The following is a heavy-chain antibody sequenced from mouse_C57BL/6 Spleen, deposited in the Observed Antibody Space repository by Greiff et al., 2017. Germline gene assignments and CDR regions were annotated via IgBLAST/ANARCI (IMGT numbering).Heavy chain of an antibody. J-gene: IGHJ1*03. CDR3: ARLEFAGSSGDWYFDF. CDR2: IYPRDGST. V-gene: IGHV1-85*01. Sequence: QVQLKQSGPELVKPGASVKLSCKASGYTFTSYDINWVKQRPGQGLEWIGWIYPRDGSTKYNEKFKGKATLTVDTSSSTAYMELHSLTSEDSAVYCCARLEFAGSSGDWYFDFWGTGTTVTVSS. CDR1: GYTFTSYD. D-gene: IGHD1-1*01.